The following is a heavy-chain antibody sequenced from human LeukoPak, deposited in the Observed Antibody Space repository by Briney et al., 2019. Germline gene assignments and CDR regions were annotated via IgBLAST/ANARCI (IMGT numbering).Heavy chain of an antibody. CDR3: AREDILTGYYY. D-gene: IGHD3-9*01. CDR1: GFTFSSYS. J-gene: IGHJ4*02. CDR2: ISSSSSYI. Sequence: GGSLRLSCAASGFTFSSYSMNWVRQAPGKGLEWVSSISSSSSYIYYADSVKGRFTISRDNAKNSLYLRMNSLRAEDTAVYYCAREDILTGYYYWGQGTLATVSS. V-gene: IGHV3-21*01.